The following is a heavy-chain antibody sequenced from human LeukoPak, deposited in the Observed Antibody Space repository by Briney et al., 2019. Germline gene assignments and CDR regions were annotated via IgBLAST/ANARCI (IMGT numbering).Heavy chain of an antibody. Sequence: PGGSLRLSCAASGFTFSSYGMHWVRQAPGKGLEWVAVILYDGSNKYYADSVKGRFTISRDNSKNTMYLKMNSMRDEDKDVYYCARDTTPYYYDSSGYYARFDYWGQGTLVTVSS. J-gene: IGHJ4*02. D-gene: IGHD3-22*01. CDR2: ILYDGSNK. CDR1: GFTFSSYG. CDR3: ARDTTPYYYDSSGYYARFDY. V-gene: IGHV3-33*01.